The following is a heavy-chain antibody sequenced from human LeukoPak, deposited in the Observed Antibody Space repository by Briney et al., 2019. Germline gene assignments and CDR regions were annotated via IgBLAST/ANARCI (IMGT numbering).Heavy chain of an antibody. CDR3: ARGLNCSGGSCYSYYFDY. V-gene: IGHV4-34*01. CDR2: INHSGST. CDR1: GGSFSSYY. J-gene: IGHJ4*02. D-gene: IGHD2-15*01. Sequence: PSETLSLTCAVYGGSFSSYYWSWIRQPPGKGLEWIGEINHSGSTNYNPSLKSRVTISVDTSKNQFSLKLSSVTAADTAVYYCARGLNCSGGSCYSYYFDYWGQGTLVTVSS.